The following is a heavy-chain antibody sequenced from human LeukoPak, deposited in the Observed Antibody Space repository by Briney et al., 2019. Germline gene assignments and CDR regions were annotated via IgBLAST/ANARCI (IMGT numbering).Heavy chain of an antibody. J-gene: IGHJ4*02. Sequence: SETLSLTCAVSGGSISSGGYSWSWIRQPPGKGLEWIGYIYYSGSTYYNPSLKSRVTISVDTSKNQFSLKLSSVTAADTAVYYCARAGYGHDYWGQGTLVTVSS. CDR2: IYYSGST. CDR3: ARAGYGHDY. D-gene: IGHD5-18*01. V-gene: IGHV4-30-4*07. CDR1: GGSISSGGYS.